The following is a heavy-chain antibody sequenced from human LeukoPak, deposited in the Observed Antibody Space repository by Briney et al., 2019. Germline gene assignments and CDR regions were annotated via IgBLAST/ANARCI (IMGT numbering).Heavy chain of an antibody. V-gene: IGHV3-30*02. CDR2: IRYDGSNK. CDR1: GFTFSSYG. CDR3: ARSTVTTFHDDFDI. Sequence: GGSLRLSCAASGFTFSSYGMHWVRQAPGKGLEWVAFIRYDGSNKYYADSVKGRFTISRDNSKNTLYLQMNSLRAEDTAVYYCARSTVTTFHDDFDIWGQGTMVTVSS. J-gene: IGHJ3*02. D-gene: IGHD4-17*01.